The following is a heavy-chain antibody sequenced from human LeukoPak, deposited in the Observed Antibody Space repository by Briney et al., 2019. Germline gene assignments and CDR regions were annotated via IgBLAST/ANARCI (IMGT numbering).Heavy chain of an antibody. Sequence: SETLSLTCIVSGGSISSTSYYWGWIRQPPGEGLDWIGSIYYSGSTYYNPSLKSRVTISVDTSKNQFSLKLSSVTAADTAVYYCASSSATVTTNDYWGQGTLVTVSS. D-gene: IGHD4-11*01. V-gene: IGHV4-39*07. CDR3: ASSSATVTTNDY. CDR2: IYYSGST. CDR1: GGSISSTSYY. J-gene: IGHJ4*02.